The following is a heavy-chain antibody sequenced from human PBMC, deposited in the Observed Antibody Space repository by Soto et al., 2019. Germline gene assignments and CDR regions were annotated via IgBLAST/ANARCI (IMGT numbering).Heavy chain of an antibody. J-gene: IGHJ4*02. CDR3: ARDGVLYDSSGYYPFHY. D-gene: IGHD3-22*01. CDR2: IIPIFGTA. V-gene: IGHV1-69*13. Sequence: SVKVSCKASGGTFSSYAISWVRQAPGQGLEWMGGIIPIFGTANYAQKFQGRVTITADESTSTAYMELSSLRSEDTAVYYCARDGVLYDSSGYYPFHYCDQGPLVTVSS. CDR1: GGTFSSYA.